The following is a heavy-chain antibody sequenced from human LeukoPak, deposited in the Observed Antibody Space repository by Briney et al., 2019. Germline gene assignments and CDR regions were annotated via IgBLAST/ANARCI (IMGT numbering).Heavy chain of an antibody. J-gene: IGHJ3*02. CDR1: GFTFGDYA. Sequence: GGSLRLSCTGSGFTFGDYALSWVRQAPGKGLEWIGFIRSRAYGGTTEYAASVKGRFTLSRDNSISIAYLQMSSLKTEDTAMYYCSRGGDFGVPAPLGIDAFDIWGQGTMVTVSS. D-gene: IGHD2-2*01. CDR2: IRSRAYGGTT. CDR3: SRGGDFGVPAPLGIDAFDI. V-gene: IGHV3-49*04.